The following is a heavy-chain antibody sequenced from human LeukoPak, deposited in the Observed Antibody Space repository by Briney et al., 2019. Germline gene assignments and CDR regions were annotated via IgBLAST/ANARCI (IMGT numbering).Heavy chain of an antibody. CDR3: ASPAYYYDSSGTRMDV. D-gene: IGHD3-22*01. V-gene: IGHV4-31*03. Sequence: PSETLSLTCTVSGGSISSGGYYWSWIRQHPGKGLEWIGYIYYSGSTYYNPSLKSRVTISVDTSKNQFSLKLSSVTAADTAVYYCASPAYYYDSSGTRMDVWGQGTTVTVSS. CDR2: IYYSGST. CDR1: GGSISSGGYY. J-gene: IGHJ6*02.